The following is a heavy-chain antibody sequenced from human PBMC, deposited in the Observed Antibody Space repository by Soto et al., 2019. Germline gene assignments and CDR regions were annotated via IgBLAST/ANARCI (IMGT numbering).Heavy chain of an antibody. J-gene: IGHJ4*02. CDR1: EITFSNYG. V-gene: IGHV3-33*08. CDR2: AWYDGTTT. D-gene: IGHD3-10*01. CDR3: ATVDNYYGSKL. Sequence: QVQLVESGGGVVQPGRSLTLSCAASEITFSNYGMHWIRQAPGKGLEWVAVAWYDGTTTFYADSLQGRFTISRDNSKNTLYLQMNNLRVDDTAMYYCATVDNYYGSKLWGQGTLVTVSS.